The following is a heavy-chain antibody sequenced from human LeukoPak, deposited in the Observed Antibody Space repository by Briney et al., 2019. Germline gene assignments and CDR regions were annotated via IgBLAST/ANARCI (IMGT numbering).Heavy chain of an antibody. CDR2: ISGSGGST. J-gene: IGHJ4*02. CDR3: AKAFEYSSSSGIDY. CDR1: GLTFSSYA. Sequence: GGSLRLSCAASGLTFSSYAMSWFRQAPGKGLEWVSAISGSGGSTYYADSVKGRFTMSRDNSKNTLYLQMNSLRAEDTAVYYCAKAFEYSSSSGIDYWGQGTLVTVSS. D-gene: IGHD6-6*01. V-gene: IGHV3-23*01.